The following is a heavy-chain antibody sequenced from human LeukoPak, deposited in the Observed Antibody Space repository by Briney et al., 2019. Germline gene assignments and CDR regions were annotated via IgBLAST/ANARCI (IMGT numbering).Heavy chain of an antibody. D-gene: IGHD6-13*01. Sequence: GGSLRLSCAASGFTVSSNHMSWVRQAPGKGLEWVSVIYSGGSTYYADSVRGRFTISRDNSKNTLYLQMNSLRAEDTAVYYCARDVSGSSSWSDFDYWGQGTLVTVSS. V-gene: IGHV3-66*01. CDR3: ARDVSGSSSWSDFDY. CDR1: GFTVSSNH. CDR2: IYSGGST. J-gene: IGHJ4*02.